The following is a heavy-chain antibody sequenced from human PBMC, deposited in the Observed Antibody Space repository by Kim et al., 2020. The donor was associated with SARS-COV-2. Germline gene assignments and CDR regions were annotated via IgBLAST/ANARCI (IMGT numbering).Heavy chain of an antibody. Sequence: ASVKVSCKASGYTFTSYDINWVRQATGQGLEWMGWMNPNSGNTGYAQKFQGRVTMTRNTSISTAYMELSSLRSEDTAVYYCARGVLRYFDWLLEGYYYYYGMDVWGQGTTVTVSS. V-gene: IGHV1-8*01. CDR3: ARGVLRYFDWLLEGYYYYYGMDV. CDR2: MNPNSGNT. D-gene: IGHD3-9*01. J-gene: IGHJ6*02. CDR1: GYTFTSYD.